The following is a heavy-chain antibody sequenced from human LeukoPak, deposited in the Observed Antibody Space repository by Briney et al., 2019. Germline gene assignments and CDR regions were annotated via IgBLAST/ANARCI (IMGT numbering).Heavy chain of an antibody. CDR1: GDSLNSYY. CDR3: AGRTARFFDY. CDR2: IFYSGSS. D-gene: IGHD1-26*01. Sequence: SETLSLTCTVSGDSLNSYYWSWIRQPPGEGLQWIGYIFYSGSSNYNASLRSRVAISVDTSKNQFSLKLTSVTAADTAVYYCAGRTARFFDYWGQGILVTVSS. V-gene: IGHV4-59*01. J-gene: IGHJ4*02.